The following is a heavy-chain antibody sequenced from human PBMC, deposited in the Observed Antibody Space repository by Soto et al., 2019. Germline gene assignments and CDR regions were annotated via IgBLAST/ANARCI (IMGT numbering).Heavy chain of an antibody. V-gene: IGHV1-69*12. J-gene: IGHJ1*01. CDR2: INPIVGTA. CDR3: ARLRASNYEAYQH. D-gene: IGHD4-4*01. CDR1: GGTFSTYP. Sequence: QVQLVQSGAEVKKSGSSVKVSCKASGGTFSTYPISWVRQAPGQGLEWMGGINPIVGTANYAQKLQGRVTITADESTTTAYMQLSSLRSDDTAVYYCARLRASNYEAYQHWGQGTLVTVSS.